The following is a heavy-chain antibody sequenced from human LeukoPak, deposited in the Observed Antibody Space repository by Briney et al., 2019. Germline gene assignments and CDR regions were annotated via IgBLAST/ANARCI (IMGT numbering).Heavy chain of an antibody. CDR1: GFTFGDYA. CDR2: IRSKAYGGTT. J-gene: IGHJ6*03. V-gene: IGHV3-49*04. Sequence: PGGSLRLSCTASGFTFGDYAMSWVRQAPGKGLEWVGFIRSKAYGGTTEYAASVKGRFTISRDDSKSIAYLQMNSLKTEDTAVYYCTRAGSGGYYYYYMDVWGKGTTVTISS. D-gene: IGHD7-27*01. CDR3: TRAGSGGYYYYYMDV.